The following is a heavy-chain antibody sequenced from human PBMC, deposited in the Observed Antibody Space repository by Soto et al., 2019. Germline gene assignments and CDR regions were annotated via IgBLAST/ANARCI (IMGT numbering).Heavy chain of an antibody. J-gene: IGHJ4*02. V-gene: IGHV3-74*01. CDR3: ARDLAYIREY. Sequence: GGSLRLSCAASGFTFSNYWMHWVRQAPGKGLVWLSRINSDGNNTTYADSVKGRFTISRDNAKNMLYLQMNSLRADDTAVYYCARDLAYIREYWGQGTLVTVSS. CDR1: GFTFSNYW. CDR2: INSDGNNT. D-gene: IGHD3-10*01.